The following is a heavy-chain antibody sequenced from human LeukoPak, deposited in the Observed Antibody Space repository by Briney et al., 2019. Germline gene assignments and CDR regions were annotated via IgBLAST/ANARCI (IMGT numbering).Heavy chain of an antibody. J-gene: IGHJ4*02. D-gene: IGHD6-19*01. CDR2: IYYSGST. CDR1: GGSISNYF. CDR3: ASLYSSGWYYFDY. V-gene: IGHV4-59*08. Sequence: SETLSLTCTVSGGSISNYFWSWIRQPPGKGLEWIGYIYYSGSTNYNPSLKSRVTISVDTSKNQFSLKLSSVTAADTAVYYCASLYSSGWYYFDYWGQGTLVTVSS.